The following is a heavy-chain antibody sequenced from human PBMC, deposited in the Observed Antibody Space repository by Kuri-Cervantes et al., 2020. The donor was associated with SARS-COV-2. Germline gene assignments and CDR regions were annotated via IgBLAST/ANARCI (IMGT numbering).Heavy chain of an antibody. CDR2: INPNSGGT. CDR3: ARDADSSSWYPGAFDF. V-gene: IGHV1-2*02. CDR1: GYTFTGYY. J-gene: IGHJ3*01. D-gene: IGHD6-13*01. Sequence: ASVKVSCKASGYTFTGYYMHWGRQAPGQELEWMGGINPNSGGTNYAQKFQGRVTMTRDTSISTAYMELSSLRSDDTAVYYCARDADSSSWYPGAFDFWGQGTMVTVSS.